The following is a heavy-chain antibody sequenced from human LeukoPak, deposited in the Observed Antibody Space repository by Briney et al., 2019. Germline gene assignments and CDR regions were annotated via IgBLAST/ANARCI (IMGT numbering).Heavy chain of an antibody. CDR3: ARAGGSYYFDY. CDR2: INPSGGST. Sequence: ASVKVSCNASGYTFTSYYMHWVRQAPGQGLEWMGIINPSGGSTSYAQKFQGRVTMTRDTSTSTVYMELSSLRSEDTAVYYCARAGGSYYFDYWGQGTLVTVSS. D-gene: IGHD1-26*01. J-gene: IGHJ4*02. CDR1: GYTFTSYY. V-gene: IGHV1-46*01.